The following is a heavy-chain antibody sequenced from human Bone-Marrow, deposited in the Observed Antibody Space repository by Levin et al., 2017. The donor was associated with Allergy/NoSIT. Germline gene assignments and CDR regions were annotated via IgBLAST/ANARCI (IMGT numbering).Heavy chain of an antibody. V-gene: IGHV3-74*01. J-gene: IGHJ4*02. D-gene: IGHD3-10*01. CDR3: ARDLVLGSGSLDY. Sequence: GGSLRLSCAASGFSFSYYWMHWVRQAPGKGLVWVSRIRTDGRDMNYADSVKGRFIISRDNAMNTLYLQMSSLRAEDTAVYYCARDLVLGSGSLDYWGQGALVTVSS. CDR1: GFSFSYYW. CDR2: IRTDGRDM.